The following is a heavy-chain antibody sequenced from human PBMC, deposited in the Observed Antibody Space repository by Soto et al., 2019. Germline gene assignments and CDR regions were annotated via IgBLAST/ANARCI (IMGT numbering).Heavy chain of an antibody. CDR3: ARDSVGYCSRTRCYGQAYFDY. D-gene: IGHD2-2*03. J-gene: IGHJ4*02. V-gene: IGHV1-2*02. CDR1: GYTFTDYY. Sequence: GASVKVSCKASGYTFTDYYIHWVRQAPGQGLEWMAWINPISGGTNYAQKFQGRVTMTRDTSITTTYMELSRLTSDDTAVYYCARDSVGYCSRTRCYGQAYFDYWGQGALVTGSS. CDR2: INPISGGT.